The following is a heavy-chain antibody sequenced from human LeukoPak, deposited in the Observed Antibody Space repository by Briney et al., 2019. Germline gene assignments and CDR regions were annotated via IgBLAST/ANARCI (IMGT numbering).Heavy chain of an antibody. V-gene: IGHV4-39*07. CDR3: ARGGFPSYSSSSAFDY. CDR2: IYYSGST. J-gene: IGHJ4*02. CDR1: GGSISSSSYY. Sequence: PSETLSLTCTVSGGSISSSSYYWGWIRQPPGKGLEWIGSIYYSGSTYYNPSLKSRVTISVDTSKNQFSLKLSSVTAADTAVYYCARGGFPSYSSSSAFDYWGQGTLVTVSS. D-gene: IGHD6-13*01.